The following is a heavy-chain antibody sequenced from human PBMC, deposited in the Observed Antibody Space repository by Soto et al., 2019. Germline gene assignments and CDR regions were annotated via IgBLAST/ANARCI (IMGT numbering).Heavy chain of an antibody. CDR3: ARDSGSGSYSYHAFEP. J-gene: IGHJ5*02. CDR1: GGSIRSYY. CDR2: IYYSGIT. Sequence: LSLTCTVSGGSIRSYYWSWIREPPGKGLEWIGYIYYSGITKYSPSLKSRVTISVDTSKNQFSLKLSSVTAADTAVYYCARDSGSGSYSYHAFEPWGQGTLGTVSS. V-gene: IGHV4-59*01. D-gene: IGHD3-10*01.